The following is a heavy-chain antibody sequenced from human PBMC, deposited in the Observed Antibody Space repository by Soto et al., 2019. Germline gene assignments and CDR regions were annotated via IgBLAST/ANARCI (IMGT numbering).Heavy chain of an antibody. D-gene: IGHD4-17*01. CDR2: ISYDGSNK. CDR3: ARDYGDHALDY. J-gene: IGHJ4*02. V-gene: IGHV3-30-3*01. Sequence: QVQLVESGGGVVQPGRSLRLSCAASGFTFSSYAMHWVRQAPGKGLEWVAVISYDGSNKYYADSVKGRFTISRDNSKNTLYLQMNSLRAEDTAVYYCARDYGDHALDYWGQGTLVTVSS. CDR1: GFTFSSYA.